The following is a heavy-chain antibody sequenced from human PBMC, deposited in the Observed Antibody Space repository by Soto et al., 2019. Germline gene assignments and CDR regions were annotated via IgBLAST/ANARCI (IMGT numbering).Heavy chain of an antibody. CDR2: IIPIFGTA. CDR3: ARAIPGGITGTTKNYYYGMDV. J-gene: IGHJ6*02. V-gene: IGHV1-69*13. CDR1: GGTFSSYA. Sequence: SVKVSCKASGGTFSSYAISWVRQAPGQGLEWMGGIIPIFGTANYAQKFQGRVTITADESTSTAYMELSSLRSEDTAVYYCARAIPGGITGTTKNYYYGMDVWGQGTTVTVSS. D-gene: IGHD1-7*01.